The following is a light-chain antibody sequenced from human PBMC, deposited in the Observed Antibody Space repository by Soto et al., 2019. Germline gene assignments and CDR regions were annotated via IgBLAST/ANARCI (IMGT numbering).Light chain of an antibody. V-gene: IGKV3-20*01. CDR2: GAS. CDR3: QQYGSSPQT. J-gene: IGKJ1*01. Sequence: EIVLTQSPGTASMCTASIAYLYCXXSQSVSSSYLAWYQQKPGQAPRLLIYGASSRATGIPDRFSGSGSGTDFTLTISRLEPEDFAVYYCQQYGSSPQTFGQGTKVDIK. CDR1: QSVSSSY.